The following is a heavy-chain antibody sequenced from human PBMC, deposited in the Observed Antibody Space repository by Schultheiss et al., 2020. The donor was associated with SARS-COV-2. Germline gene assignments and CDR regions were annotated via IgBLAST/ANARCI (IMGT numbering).Heavy chain of an antibody. CDR2: ISWNSGSI. J-gene: IGHJ6*02. CDR3: TTTSAALLNYYYYGMDV. CDR1: GFTFDDYA. Sequence: GGSLRLSCAASGFTFDDYAMHWVRQAPGKGLEWVSGISWNSGSIGYADSVKGRFTISRDNSKNTLYLQMNSLKTEDTAVYYCTTTSAALLNYYYYGMDVWGQGTTVTVSS. V-gene: IGHV3-9*01. D-gene: IGHD1-1*01.